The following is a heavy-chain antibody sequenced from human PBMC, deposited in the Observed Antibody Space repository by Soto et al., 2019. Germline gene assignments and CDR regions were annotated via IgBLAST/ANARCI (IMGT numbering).Heavy chain of an antibody. CDR2: ISSSGSNI. CDR3: ARVSPPYCSSTSCCMDV. J-gene: IGHJ6*04. Sequence: QVQLVESGGGLVKPGGSLRLSCAASGFTFSDYYMSWIRQAPGKGLEWVSYISSSGSNIYYADSVKGRFTISRDNAKNSLYLKMNSLRAEDTAVYYCARVSPPYCSSTSCCMDVWGKGTTVTVSS. CDR1: GFTFSDYY. V-gene: IGHV3-11*01. D-gene: IGHD2-2*01.